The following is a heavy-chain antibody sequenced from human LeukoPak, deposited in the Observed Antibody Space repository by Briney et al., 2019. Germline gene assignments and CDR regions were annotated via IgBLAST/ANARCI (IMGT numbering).Heavy chain of an antibody. CDR2: MFHSGDT. J-gene: IGHJ4*02. D-gene: IGHD4-17*01. Sequence: SDTLSLTCDVSGYSIRSGSYWGWIRQPPGKGLEWIGCMFHSGDTYHNPSLKSRVTISADTSKNQFSLKLTSVTAADTAVYYCAKVGAYGDYARHDYWGQGTLVTVSS. CDR1: GYSIRSGSY. V-gene: IGHV4-38-2*01. CDR3: AKVGAYGDYARHDY.